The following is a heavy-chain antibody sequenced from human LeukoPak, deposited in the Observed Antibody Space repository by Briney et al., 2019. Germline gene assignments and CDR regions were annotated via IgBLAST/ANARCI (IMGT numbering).Heavy chain of an antibody. CDR3: AKSPFGANYFDY. D-gene: IGHD3-10*01. CDR1: RFTFTNYS. V-gene: IGHV3-21*01. CDR2: ISSLSNYI. J-gene: IGHJ4*02. Sequence: GGSLRLSCAASRFTFTNYSMNWVRQAPGKGLEWVSSISSLSNYIYYADSVKGRFTISRDNAKNSLYLQMNSLRAEDTAVYYCAKSPFGANYFDYWGQGTLVTVSS.